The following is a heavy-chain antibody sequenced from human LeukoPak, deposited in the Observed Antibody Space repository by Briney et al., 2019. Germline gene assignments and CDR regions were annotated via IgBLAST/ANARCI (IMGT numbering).Heavy chain of an antibody. CDR3: SGSYSY. D-gene: IGHD1-26*01. CDR2: INSDGSRT. J-gene: IGHJ4*02. V-gene: IGHV3-74*01. CDR1: GFTFSSYW. Sequence: GGSLRLSCAASGFTFSSYWMHGVRQAPGKGLVWVSHINSDGSRTDYADPVKGRFTISRDNAKNTLYLQMNSLRAEDTAVYYCSGSYSYWGQGTLVTVSS.